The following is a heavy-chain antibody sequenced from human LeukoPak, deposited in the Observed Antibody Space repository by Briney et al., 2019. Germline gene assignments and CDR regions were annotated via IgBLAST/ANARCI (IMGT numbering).Heavy chain of an antibody. CDR3: ARDPGLVVRGVVYYGMDV. J-gene: IGHJ6*04. CDR2: INPNSGGT. D-gene: IGHD3-10*01. CDR1: GYTFTGYY. Sequence: ASVKVSCKASGYTFTGYYMHWVRQAPGQGLEWMGWINPNSGGTNYAQKFQGWVTMTRDTSISTAYMELSRLRSDGTAVYYCARDPGLVVRGVVYYGMDVWGKGTTVTVSS. V-gene: IGHV1-2*04.